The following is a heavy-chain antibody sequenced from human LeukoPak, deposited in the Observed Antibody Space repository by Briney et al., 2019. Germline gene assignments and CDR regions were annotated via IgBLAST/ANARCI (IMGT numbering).Heavy chain of an antibody. CDR3: ASAPGYSSGWYPRGDFDY. J-gene: IGHJ4*02. V-gene: IGHV3-23*01. D-gene: IGHD6-19*01. CDR2: ISGSGGST. Sequence: GGSLRLSCAASGFTFSSYAMSWVRRAPGKGLEWVSAISGSGGSTYYADSVKGRFTISRDNSKNTLYLQMNSLRAEDTAVYYCASAPGYSSGWYPRGDFDYWGQGTLVTVSS. CDR1: GFTFSSYA.